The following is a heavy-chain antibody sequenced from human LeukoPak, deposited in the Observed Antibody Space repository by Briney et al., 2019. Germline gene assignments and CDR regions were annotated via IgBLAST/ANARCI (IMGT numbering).Heavy chain of an antibody. CDR3: VRDGEGLAISVNYWFDL. V-gene: IGHV1-8*01. Sequence: GASVKVSCKASGFTFTRYDINWVRQATGQGLEWMGWMNPNNGNTGYAQTFQGRVTMTRGTFTSTAYMELRSLTSEDTAVYYCVRDGEGLAISVNYWFDLWGQGTLVTVSS. CDR1: GFTFTRYD. CDR2: MNPNNGNT. D-gene: IGHD3-10*01. J-gene: IGHJ5*02.